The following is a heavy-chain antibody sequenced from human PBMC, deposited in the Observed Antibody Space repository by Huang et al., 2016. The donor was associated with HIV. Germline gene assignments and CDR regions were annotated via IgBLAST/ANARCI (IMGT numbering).Heavy chain of an antibody. D-gene: IGHD2-15*01. CDR2: LEPEEGET. Sequence: QVQLVESGAELKKPGASVRVSCKVSGYTVSELSLHWVRQAPEKGLEWMGGLEPEEGETIYAHRWQGRCTMTEDTSTDTAYMELSSLRPEDTAVYYCATSTPDVGAGVLRSAFDIWGQGTMVTVSS. CDR3: ATSTPDVGAGVLRSAFDI. CDR1: GYTVSELS. V-gene: IGHV1-24*01. J-gene: IGHJ3*02.